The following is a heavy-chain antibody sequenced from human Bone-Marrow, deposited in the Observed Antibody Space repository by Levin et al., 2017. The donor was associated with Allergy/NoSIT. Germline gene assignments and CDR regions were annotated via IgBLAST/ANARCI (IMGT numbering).Heavy chain of an antibody. J-gene: IGHJ4*02. CDR2: IYQSGTT. CDR1: GGSINSGGYS. D-gene: IGHD4-23*01. CDR3: ARGTDYGGHHFDY. V-gene: IGHV4-30-2*01. Sequence: SQTLSLTCDVSGGSINSGGYSWSWIRQPPGKGLEWIGYIYQSGTTSSNPSLNNRVTISVDRSKNQFSLKVTSVTAADTAVYFCARGTDYGGHHFDYWGQGILVTVSS.